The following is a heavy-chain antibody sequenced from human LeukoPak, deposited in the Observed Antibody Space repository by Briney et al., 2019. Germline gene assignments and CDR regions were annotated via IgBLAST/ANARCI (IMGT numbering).Heavy chain of an antibody. Sequence: SETLSLTCTVSDGSVSSVGYYWGWIRQPPGKGLEWIGSIYYSGTTYYNPSLASRVTIFVDTSKNQFSLRLSSVTAADTAAYYCARRDQAIDYWGQGTLVTVSS. V-gene: IGHV4-39*01. CDR2: IYYSGTT. D-gene: IGHD5-24*01. CDR1: DGSVSSVGYY. J-gene: IGHJ4*02. CDR3: ARRDQAIDY.